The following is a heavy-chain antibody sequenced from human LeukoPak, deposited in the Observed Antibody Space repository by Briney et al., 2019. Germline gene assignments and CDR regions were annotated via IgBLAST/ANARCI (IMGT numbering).Heavy chain of an antibody. D-gene: IGHD6-6*01. J-gene: IGHJ5*02. CDR3: AVSIAARWWFDP. CDR1: GGSISSGSYY. CDR2: IYTSGST. Sequence: SSETLSLTCTVSGGSISSGSYYWSWIRQPAGKGLEWIGRIYTSGSTNYNPSLKSRVTISVDTSKNQFSLKLSSVTAADTAVYYCAVSIAARWWFDPWGQGTLVTVSS. V-gene: IGHV4-61*02.